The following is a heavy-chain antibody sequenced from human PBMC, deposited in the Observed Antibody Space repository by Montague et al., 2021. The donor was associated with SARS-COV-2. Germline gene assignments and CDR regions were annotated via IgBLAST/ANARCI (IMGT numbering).Heavy chain of an antibody. J-gene: IGHJ6*02. Sequence: SLRLSCAASGFIFSSYEMNWFRHAPGKGLEWISYISSSGGGSTKHYTDSVKGRFTISRDNAKNSLYLQMNSLRVEDTAIYYCARDRDWDDWCGMDVWGQGTTVTVSS. CDR3: ARDRDWDDWCGMDV. D-gene: IGHD3/OR15-3a*01. CDR2: ISSSGGGSTK. CDR1: GFIFSSYE. V-gene: IGHV3-48*03.